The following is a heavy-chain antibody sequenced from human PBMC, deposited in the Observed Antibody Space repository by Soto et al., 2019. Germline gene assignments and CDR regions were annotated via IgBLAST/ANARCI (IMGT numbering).Heavy chain of an antibody. D-gene: IGHD3-16*02. CDR2: ISYDGSNT. Sequence: GXSLRLSCVASGFTFSSYGMHWFRQAPGKGLEWVAIISYDGSNTYYADSVKGRFTISRDDSKSTLSLHMNSLRAEDTAVYYCAKDKGLLSFDCWGQGALVTVSS. CDR3: AKDKGLLSFDC. J-gene: IGHJ4*02. CDR1: GFTFSSYG. V-gene: IGHV3-30*18.